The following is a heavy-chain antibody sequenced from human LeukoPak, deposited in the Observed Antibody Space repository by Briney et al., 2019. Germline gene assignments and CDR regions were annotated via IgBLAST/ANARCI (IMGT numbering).Heavy chain of an antibody. CDR1: GFTVSSNY. CDR3: ARNPSYCSSTSCYLSFGI. V-gene: IGHV3-66*02. CDR2: IYSGGST. J-gene: IGHJ4*02. Sequence: PGGSLRLSXAASGFTVSSNYMSWVRQAPGKGLEWVSVIYSGGSTYYADSVKGRFTISRDNSKNTLYLQMNSLRAEDTAVYYCARNPSYCSSTSCYLSFGIWGQGTLVTVSS. D-gene: IGHD2-2*01.